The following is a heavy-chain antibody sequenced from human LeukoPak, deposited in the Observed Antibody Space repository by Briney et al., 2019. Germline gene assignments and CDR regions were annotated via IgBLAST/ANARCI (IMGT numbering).Heavy chain of an antibody. V-gene: IGHV3-53*01. CDR2: LYSDGNT. Sequence: GGSLRLSCAASGFTFSTCDMGWVRQAPGKGLEWVSVLYSDGNTKYADSVQGRFTISRDNSKNTLYLEMNSLSPDDTAVYYCARGVEPLAANTLAYWGQGTLVIVSS. CDR3: ARGVEPLAANTLAY. D-gene: IGHD1-14*01. CDR1: GFTFSTCD. J-gene: IGHJ4*02.